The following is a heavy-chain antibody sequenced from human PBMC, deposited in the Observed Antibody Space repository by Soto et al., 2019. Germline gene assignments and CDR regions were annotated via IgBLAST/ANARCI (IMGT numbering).Heavy chain of an antibody. V-gene: IGHV3-30*18. CDR2: ISYDGNNK. CDR1: GFTFSNYD. J-gene: IGHJ4*02. Sequence: QVQLVESGGGVVQPGRSLRLSCAASGFTFSNYDMHWVRQAPGKGLEWVAVISYDGNNKYYADSVKGRFTISRDNSKNTLYLQRNSLRAEDTAVYFWAKRSLYYFDYWGQGTLVTVSS. CDR3: AKRSLYYFDY.